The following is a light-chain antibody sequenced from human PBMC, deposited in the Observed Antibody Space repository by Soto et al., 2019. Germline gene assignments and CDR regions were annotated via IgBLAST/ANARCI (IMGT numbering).Light chain of an antibody. CDR3: SSYAGSNNWV. J-gene: IGLJ3*02. CDR2: EVS. CDR1: SSDVADNNY. V-gene: IGLV2-8*01. Sequence: QSALTQPPSASGSPGQSVTISCTGTSSDVADNNYVSWYQQYPGKAPKLMIYEVSKRPSGVPDRFSGSKSGNTASLTVSGLQGEDGADYYCSSYAGSNNWVFGGGTKVTVL.